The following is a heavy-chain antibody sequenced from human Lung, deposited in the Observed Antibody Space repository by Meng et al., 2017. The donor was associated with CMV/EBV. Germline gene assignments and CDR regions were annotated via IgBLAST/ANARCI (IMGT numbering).Heavy chain of an antibody. J-gene: IGHJ4*02. V-gene: IGHV4-4*07. Sequence: QVHRTESGPGLVKPSEPLSLTCTVSGGSISSYYWSWIRQSAGKGLEWIGRIYTSGTTIYNPSLKSRLTLSLDTSKNQFSLKLNSVTAADTAVYYCARAEADTGNFDYWGQGTLVTVSS. D-gene: IGHD6-19*01. CDR3: ARAEADTGNFDY. CDR1: GGSISSYY. CDR2: IYTSGTT.